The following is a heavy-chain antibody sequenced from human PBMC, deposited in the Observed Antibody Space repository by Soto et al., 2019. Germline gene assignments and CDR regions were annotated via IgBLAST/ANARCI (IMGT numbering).Heavy chain of an antibody. D-gene: IGHD3-10*01. CDR3: ARATSHYASGRYEGGYYYFDY. J-gene: IGHJ4*02. Sequence: GESLKISCKGSGYSFTSYWIGWVRQMPGKGLEWMGIIYPGDSDTRYSPSFQGQVTISADKSISTAYLQWRSLKASDTAMYYCARATSHYASGRYEGGYYYFDYWGQGTLVTVSS. CDR1: GYSFTSYW. V-gene: IGHV5-51*01. CDR2: IYPGDSDT.